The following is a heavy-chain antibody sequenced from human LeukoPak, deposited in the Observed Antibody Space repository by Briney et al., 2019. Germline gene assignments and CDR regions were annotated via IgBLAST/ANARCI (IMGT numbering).Heavy chain of an antibody. CDR3: ARGRRKLGDYFDY. CDR2: IIPIFGTA. V-gene: IGHV1-69*05. CDR1: GGTFSGYA. Sequence: SVKVSCKASGGTFSGYAISWVRQAPGQGLEWMGGIIPIFGTANYAQKFQGRVTITTDESTSTAYMELSSLRSEDTAVYYCARGRRKLGDYFDYWGQGTLVTVSS. J-gene: IGHJ4*02. D-gene: IGHD7-27*01.